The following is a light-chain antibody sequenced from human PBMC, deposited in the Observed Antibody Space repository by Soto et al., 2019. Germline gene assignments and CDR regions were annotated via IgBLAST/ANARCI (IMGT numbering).Light chain of an antibody. CDR1: SIDIGSYNL. CDR2: EVS. J-gene: IGLJ2*01. V-gene: IGLV2-23*02. CDR3: CSYVGIRSFV. Sequence: QSVLTQPASVSGSPGQSNTISCTGTSIDIGSYNLVSWYQQYPGKAPKFILYEVSKRPTGVPNRFTGYKYGNTASLTISSLQAGDEADYYCCSYVGIRSFVFGGGTKVTVL.